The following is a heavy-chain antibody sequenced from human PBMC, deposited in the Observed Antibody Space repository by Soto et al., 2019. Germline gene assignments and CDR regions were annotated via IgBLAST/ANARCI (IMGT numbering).Heavy chain of an antibody. V-gene: IGHV1-69*01. CDR2: IIPIFGTA. CDR1: GGTCSSYA. CDR3: ARSYYDSSGLGGWFDL. Sequence: QVQLVQSGAEVKKPGSSVKVSCKASGGTCSSYAISWVRQAPGQGLEWMGGIIPIFGTANYAQKFQGRVTITADESTSTAYMELISLRSEETAVYYCARSYYDSSGLGGWFDLWGQGTLVTVSS. J-gene: IGHJ5*02. D-gene: IGHD3-22*01.